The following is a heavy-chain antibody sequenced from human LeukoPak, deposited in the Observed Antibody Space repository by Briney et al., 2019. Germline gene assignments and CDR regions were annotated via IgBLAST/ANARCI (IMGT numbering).Heavy chain of an antibody. CDR3: AKARFLTGNVLADY. D-gene: IGHD7-27*01. J-gene: IGHJ4*02. V-gene: IGHV3-23*01. CDR1: GFAFSSYA. CDR2: ISGSGGST. Sequence: GGPLRLSCAASGFAFSSYAMSWVRQAPGKGLEWVSAISGSGGSTYYADSVKGRFTISRDNSKNTLYLQMNSLRAEDTAVYYCAKARFLTGNVLADYWGQGTLVTVSS.